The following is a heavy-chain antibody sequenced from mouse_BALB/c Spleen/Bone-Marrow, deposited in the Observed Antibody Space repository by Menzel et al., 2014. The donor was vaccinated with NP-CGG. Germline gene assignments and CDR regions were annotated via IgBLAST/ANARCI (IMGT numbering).Heavy chain of an antibody. D-gene: IGHD2-10*01. J-gene: IGHJ2*01. Sequence: QVQLQQSGAELMKPGASVKISCKATGYTFSSYWIEWVKQGPGHGLEWIGEILPGSGSTSYNEKFKGKATFTADTSSNTAYMQLSSLTSEDSAVYYCARGAYYGNYFDYWGQGTTLTVSS. V-gene: IGHV1-9*01. CDR2: ILPGSGST. CDR3: ARGAYYGNYFDY. CDR1: GYTFSSYW.